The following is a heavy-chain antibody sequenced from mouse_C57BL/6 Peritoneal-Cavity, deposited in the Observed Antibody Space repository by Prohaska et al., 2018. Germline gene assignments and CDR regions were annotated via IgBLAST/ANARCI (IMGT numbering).Heavy chain of an antibody. Sequence: RPGSSVKLSCKASGYTCPSYWMDWVKQRPGQGLEWIGNIYPSDSETHYNQKFKDKATLTVDKSSSTAYMQLSSLTSEDSAVYYCARDYDFDYWGQGTTLTVSS. CDR3: ARDYDFDY. V-gene: IGHV1-61*01. CDR1: GYTCPSYW. CDR2: IYPSDSET. D-gene: IGHD1-1*01. J-gene: IGHJ2*01.